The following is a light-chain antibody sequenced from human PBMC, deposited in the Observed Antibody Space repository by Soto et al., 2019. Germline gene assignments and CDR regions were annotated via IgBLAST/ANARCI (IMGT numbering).Light chain of an antibody. V-gene: IGLV2-14*01. J-gene: IGLJ3*02. Sequence: QSALTQPASVSGSPGQSITISCTGTSSDVGGYNYVSWYQQHPGKAPKLMIYEVSNRPSGVSNRFYGSNSGNTASLTISGLQAEDEADYYCSSYTSSSTRVFGGGTKLTVL. CDR2: EVS. CDR1: SSDVGGYNY. CDR3: SSYTSSSTRV.